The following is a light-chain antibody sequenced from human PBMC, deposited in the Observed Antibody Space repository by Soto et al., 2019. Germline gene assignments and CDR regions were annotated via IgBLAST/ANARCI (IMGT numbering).Light chain of an antibody. V-gene: IGKV3-11*01. J-gene: IGKJ3*01. CDR1: QSVSSY. CDR3: QQRSKRAFT. Sequence: EIVLTQSPATLSLSPGERATLSCRASQSVSSYLAWYQQKPGQAPRLLIYDASNRATGIPARFSGSGSGTDFTLTISSLEPEDFAVYYCQQRSKRAFTFGPGTKVDIK. CDR2: DAS.